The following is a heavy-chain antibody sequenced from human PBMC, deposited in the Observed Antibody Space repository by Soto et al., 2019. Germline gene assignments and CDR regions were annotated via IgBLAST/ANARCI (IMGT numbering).Heavy chain of an antibody. Sequence: SETLSLTCAVYGGSFSGYYWSWIRKPPGKGLEWIGEINHSGSTNYNPSLKSRVTISVDTSKNQFSLKLSSVTAADTVVYYCAREGRTTDLDYWGQGTLVTVSA. CDR3: AREGRTTDLDY. CDR1: GGSFSGYY. V-gene: IGHV4-34*01. CDR2: INHSGST. J-gene: IGHJ4*02.